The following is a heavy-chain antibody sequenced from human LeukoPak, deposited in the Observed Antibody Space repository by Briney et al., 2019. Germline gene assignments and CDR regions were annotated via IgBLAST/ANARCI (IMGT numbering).Heavy chain of an antibody. Sequence: GASVKVSCKASGGTFSSYAISWVRQAPGQGLEWMGGIIPIFGTANYAQKFQGRVTITADESTSTAYMELSSLRSEDTAVYYCARPSETSYYDISGYYLAFDIWGQGTMVTVSS. CDR2: IIPIFGTA. J-gene: IGHJ3*02. D-gene: IGHD3-22*01. CDR3: ARPSETSYYDISGYYLAFDI. CDR1: GGTFSSYA. V-gene: IGHV1-69*13.